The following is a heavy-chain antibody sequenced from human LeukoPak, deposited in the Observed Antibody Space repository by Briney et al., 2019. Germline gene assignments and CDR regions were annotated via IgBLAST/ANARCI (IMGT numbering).Heavy chain of an antibody. J-gene: IGHJ4*01. CDR1: GFTFSSYS. CDR3: ARDPRYFDY. V-gene: IGHV3-48*01. Sequence: GGSLRLSCAASGFTFSSYSMNWVRQSPVRGLEWISYIGSGSGAIFYAPSPQGRFTISRDNAKNLLYLQMHSLRVEDTAVYYCARDPRYFDYWGHGTLVTVSS. CDR2: IGSGSGAI.